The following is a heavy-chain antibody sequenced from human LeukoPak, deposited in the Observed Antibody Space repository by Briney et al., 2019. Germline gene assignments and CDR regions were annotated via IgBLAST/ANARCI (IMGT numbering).Heavy chain of an antibody. J-gene: IGHJ6*03. CDR1: GFSFSTYW. D-gene: IGHD3/OR15-3a*01. Sequence: GGSLRLSCAASGFSFSTYWMSWVRQAPGKGLEWVANIKEDGSEKNYVDSVKGRFTISRDNAKNSLFLQMNSLRAADTAVYYCARDGVFGLIIIPVHYYYYMDVWGKGTTVTVSS. CDR2: IKEDGSEK. CDR3: ARDGVFGLIIIPVHYYYYMDV. V-gene: IGHV3-7*03.